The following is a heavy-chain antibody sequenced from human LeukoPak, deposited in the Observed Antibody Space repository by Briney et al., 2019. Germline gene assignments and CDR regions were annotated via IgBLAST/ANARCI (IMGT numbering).Heavy chain of an antibody. CDR3: GGEPRMLAY. CDR1: GFAFSGYW. V-gene: IGHV3-7*01. Sequence: GGSLRLSCAASGFAFSGYWMSWVCQAPGKGLEWVASIGLDGSQQKYADSVKGRFTISRDNAKNSLFLQMIGLRAEDTAVYYCGGEPRMLAYWGQGTLVTVSS. D-gene: IGHD3-10*02. J-gene: IGHJ4*02. CDR2: IGLDGSQQ.